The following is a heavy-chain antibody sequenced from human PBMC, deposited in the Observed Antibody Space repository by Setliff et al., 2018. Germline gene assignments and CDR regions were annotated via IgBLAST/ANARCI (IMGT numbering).Heavy chain of an antibody. D-gene: IGHD1-26*01. CDR2: ISPYNGDT. Sequence: GASVKVSCKASGYIFNTFGISWVRRAPGQGLEWIGWISPYNGDTKYAQKLQDRVTMTIDTSTSTAYMELRSLRSDDTAVYYCATSWGATPFDHWGQGTLVTVSS. CDR1: GYIFNTFG. J-gene: IGHJ4*02. CDR3: ATSWGATPFDH. V-gene: IGHV1-18*01.